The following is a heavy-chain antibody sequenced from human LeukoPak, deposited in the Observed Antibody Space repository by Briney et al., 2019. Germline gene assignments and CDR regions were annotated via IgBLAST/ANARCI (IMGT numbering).Heavy chain of an antibody. CDR2: ISSSSSYI. CDR1: GFTFSSYS. D-gene: IGHD2-2*01. CDR3: ARVRSAVVVPAATDY. J-gene: IGHJ4*02. Sequence: GGSLRLSCAASGFTFSSYSMNWVRQAPGKGLEWVSSISSSSSYIYYADSVKGRFTISRDNAKNSLYLQMNRLRAEDTAVYYCARVRSAVVVPAATDYWGQGTLVTVSS. V-gene: IGHV3-21*01.